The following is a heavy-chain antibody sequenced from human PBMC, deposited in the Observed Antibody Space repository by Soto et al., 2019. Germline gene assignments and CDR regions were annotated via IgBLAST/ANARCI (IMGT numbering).Heavy chain of an antibody. J-gene: IGHJ4*02. CDR1: GGSFSGYY. CDR2: INHSGST. D-gene: IGHD2-8*01. CDR3: ARGSSAIEDIVLMVYANYFDY. Sequence: QVQLQQWGAGLLKPSETLSLTCAVYGGSFSGYYWSWIRQPPGKGLEWIGEINHSGSTNYNPSLKSRVTISVDTSKNQFSLKLSSVTAADTAVYYCARGSSAIEDIVLMVYANYFDYWGQGTLVTVSS. V-gene: IGHV4-34*01.